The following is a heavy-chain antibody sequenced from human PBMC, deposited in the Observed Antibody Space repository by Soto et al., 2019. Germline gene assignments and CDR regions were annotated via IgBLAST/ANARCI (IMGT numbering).Heavy chain of an antibody. CDR1: GFTFDYYW. D-gene: IGHD3-10*01. Sequence: EVQLVESGGGLVQPGESLRLSCAASGFTFDYYWMHWVRQAPGKGLVWVSRVHSGGTTTTYADSVKGRFTISRDNARNTVSLQMSSRRSEDTAIYYCARGDRGGFDLWGHGTMVTVSS. V-gene: IGHV3-74*01. CDR2: VHSGGTTT. J-gene: IGHJ3*01. CDR3: ARGDRGGFDL.